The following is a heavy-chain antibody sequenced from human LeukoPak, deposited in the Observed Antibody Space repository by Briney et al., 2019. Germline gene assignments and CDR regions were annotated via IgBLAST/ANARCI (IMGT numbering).Heavy chain of an antibody. CDR2: IYPGDSDT. CDR3: ARRASSSWYQPDAFDI. V-gene: IGHV5-51*01. Sequence: GESLKISCKGSGYSFTSYWIGWVRQMPGKGLEWMGIIYPGDSDTRYNPSFQGQVTISADKSISTAYLQWSSLKASDTAMYYCARRASSSWYQPDAFDIWGQGTMVTVSS. D-gene: IGHD6-13*01. J-gene: IGHJ3*02. CDR1: GYSFTSYW.